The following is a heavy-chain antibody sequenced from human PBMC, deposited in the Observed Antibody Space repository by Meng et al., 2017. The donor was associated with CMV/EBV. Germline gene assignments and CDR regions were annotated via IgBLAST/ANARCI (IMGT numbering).Heavy chain of an antibody. CDR1: GGSVSSGSYY. D-gene: IGHD3-22*01. CDR3: AADPMIVVVITTVRVFDY. CDR2: IYYSGST. V-gene: IGHV4-61*01. Sequence: SETLSLTCTVSGGSVSSGSYYWSWIRQPPGKGLEWIGYIYYSGSTNYNPSLKSRVTISVDTSKNQFSLKLSSVTAADTAVYYCAADPMIVVVITTVRVFDYWGQGTLVTVSS. J-gene: IGHJ4*02.